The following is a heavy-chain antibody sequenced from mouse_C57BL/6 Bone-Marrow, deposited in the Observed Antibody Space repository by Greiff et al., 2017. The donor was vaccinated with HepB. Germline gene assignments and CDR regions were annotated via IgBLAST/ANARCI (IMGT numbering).Heavy chain of an antibody. CDR1: GFSFTSYG. J-gene: IGHJ3*01. Sequence: QVQLQQSGPGLVQPSQSLSITCTVSGFSFTSYGVHWVRQSPGKGLEWLGVIWSGGSTDYNAAFISRLSISKDNSTSQVFFKMNRLQADDTAIYYCARTPSIYYYGSPWFAYWGQGTLVTVSA. V-gene: IGHV2-2*01. CDR3: ARTPSIYYYGSPWFAY. D-gene: IGHD1-1*01. CDR2: IWSGGST.